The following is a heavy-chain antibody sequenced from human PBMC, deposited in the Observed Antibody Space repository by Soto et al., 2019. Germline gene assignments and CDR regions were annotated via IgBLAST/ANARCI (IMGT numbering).Heavy chain of an antibody. V-gene: IGHV4-30-4*01. CDR1: GGYISSYY. CDR2: IYYSGII. CDR3: AREVGEADYSSSSDAFDI. Sequence: SETQSLTYTVSGGYISSYYWSWIRQKPGKGLEWIAYIYYSGIIYYNPSLKSRVTMSRDTSKNQFSLKLDSVTAADTAVYYCAREVGEADYSSSSDAFDIWGQGTMVTV. J-gene: IGHJ3*02. D-gene: IGHD6-6*01.